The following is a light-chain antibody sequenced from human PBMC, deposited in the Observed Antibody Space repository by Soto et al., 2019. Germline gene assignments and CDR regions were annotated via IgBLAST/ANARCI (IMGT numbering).Light chain of an antibody. CDR1: QSISSY. CDR2: AAS. V-gene: IGKV1-39*01. J-gene: IGKJ1*01. CDR3: QQSYSRVT. Sequence: IQITQSPSSLSASVGDGVTITCRASQSISSYVSWYQQKPGKAPKLLIYAASRLQSGVPSRLSGSRSGTDFTLTIRSLQPEDFATYYCQQSYSRVTFGQGTKVDIK.